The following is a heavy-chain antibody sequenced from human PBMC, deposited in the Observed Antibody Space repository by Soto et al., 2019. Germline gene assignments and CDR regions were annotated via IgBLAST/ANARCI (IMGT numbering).Heavy chain of an antibody. V-gene: IGHV4-31*03. D-gene: IGHD7-27*01. CDR3: ARFFVRKLTGGFDY. J-gene: IGHJ4*02. Sequence: TLSLTCTVSGGSISSGGYYWSWIRQHPGKGLEWIGYIYYSGSTYYNPSLKSRVTISVDTSKNQFSLKLSSVTAADTAVYYCARFFVRKLTGGFDYWGQGTLVTVSS. CDR1: GGSISSGGYY. CDR2: IYYSGST.